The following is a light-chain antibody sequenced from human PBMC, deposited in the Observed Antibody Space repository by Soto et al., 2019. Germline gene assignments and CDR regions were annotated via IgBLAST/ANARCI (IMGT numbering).Light chain of an antibody. CDR2: EGS. Sequence: QSALTQPASVSGSPGQSITISCTGTSSDVGSYNLVSWYQQHPGKAPKLMIYEGSERPSGVPDRFSGSKSGTSASLAISGLRSEDEADYYCAAWDDSLSALFGGGTQLTVL. V-gene: IGLV2-14*02. J-gene: IGLJ2*01. CDR1: SSDVGSYNL. CDR3: AAWDDSLSAL.